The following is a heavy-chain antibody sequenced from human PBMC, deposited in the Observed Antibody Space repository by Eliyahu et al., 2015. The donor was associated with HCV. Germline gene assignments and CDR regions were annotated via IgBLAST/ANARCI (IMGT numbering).Heavy chain of an antibody. CDR2: IYPGDSDT. J-gene: IGHJ3*02. CDR1: SFTSYW. Sequence: SFTSYWIGWVRQMPGKGLEWMGIIYPGDSDTRYSPSFQGQVTISADKSISTAYLQWSSLKASDTAMYYCARPGSKSDCYHDSSGFCAFDIWGQGTMVTVSS. CDR3: ARPGSKSDCYHDSSGFCAFDI. D-gene: IGHD3-22*01. V-gene: IGHV5-51*01.